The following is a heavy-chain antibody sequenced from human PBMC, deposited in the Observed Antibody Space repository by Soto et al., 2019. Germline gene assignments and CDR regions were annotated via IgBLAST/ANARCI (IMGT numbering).Heavy chain of an antibody. CDR1: GFTFSGSW. Sequence: EVQLVESGGGLVQPGGSLRLSCAASGFTFSGSWRHWVRQAPGKGLVWVSRINGDGSGTSYADFVKGRFTISRDDAKNTLFLQKNGLRAEDTAVYYCARGIFGSGTANDYWGQGTLVTVSS. CDR3: ARGIFGSGTANDY. V-gene: IGHV3-74*01. CDR2: INGDGSGT. J-gene: IGHJ4*02. D-gene: IGHD3-10*01.